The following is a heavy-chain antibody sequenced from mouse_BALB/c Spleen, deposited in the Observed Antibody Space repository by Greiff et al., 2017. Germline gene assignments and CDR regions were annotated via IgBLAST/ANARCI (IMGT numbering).Heavy chain of an antibody. V-gene: IGHV7-1*02. CDR1: GFTFSDFY. CDR3: ARDTMSTTYWYCDV. CDR2: SRNKANDYTT. D-gene: IGHD2-4*01. J-gene: IGHJ1*01. Sequence: EVTLVESGGGLVQPGGSLRLSCATSGFTFSDFYMAWVRQPPGQRLEWIAASRNKANDYTTEYSASVKGRFIVSRDTSQSILYLQMNALRAEDTAIYYGARDTMSTTYWYCDVWGAGTTVTVSS.